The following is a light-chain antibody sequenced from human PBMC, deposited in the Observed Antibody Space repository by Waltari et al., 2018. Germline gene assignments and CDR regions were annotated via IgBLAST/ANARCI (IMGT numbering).Light chain of an antibody. CDR2: EVS. Sequence: QSALTQPPSASGSPGQSVTIPCTGTSSDVGGSNSVSCSQQHPGKAPNLMLYEVSNRPSGVPERFPGSKSGNTASLTVSGLQAEDEADYYCSSYAGSNNFSHVVFGGGTKLTVL. J-gene: IGLJ2*01. V-gene: IGLV2-8*01. CDR1: SSDVGGSNS. CDR3: SSYAGSNNFSHVV.